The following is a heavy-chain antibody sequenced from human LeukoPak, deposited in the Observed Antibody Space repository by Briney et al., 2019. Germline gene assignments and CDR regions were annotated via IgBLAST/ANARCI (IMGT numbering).Heavy chain of an antibody. CDR2: ISAYDGNT. J-gene: IGHJ4*02. CDR3: ALAGTYYYDSSGYLTPFDY. D-gene: IGHD3-22*01. CDR1: GYTFTSYG. Sequence: ASVKVSCKASGYTFTSYGISWVRQAPGQGLEWMGWISAYDGNTNYAQKLQGRVTMTTDTSTSTAYMELRSLRSDDMAVYYCALAGTYYYDSSGYLTPFDYWGQGTLVTVSS. V-gene: IGHV1-18*03.